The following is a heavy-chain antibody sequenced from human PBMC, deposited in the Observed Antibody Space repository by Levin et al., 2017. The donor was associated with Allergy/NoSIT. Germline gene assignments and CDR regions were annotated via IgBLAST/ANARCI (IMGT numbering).Heavy chain of an antibody. Sequence: PGGSLRLSCAASGFTFSSYAMHWVRQAPGKGLEWVAVISYDGSNKYYADSVKGRFTISRDNSKNTLYLQMNSLRAEDTAVYYCARDVDTAMVPYFDYWGQGTLVTVSS. CDR3: ARDVDTAMVPYFDY. CDR2: ISYDGSNK. J-gene: IGHJ4*02. CDR1: GFTFSSYA. V-gene: IGHV3-30-3*01. D-gene: IGHD5-18*01.